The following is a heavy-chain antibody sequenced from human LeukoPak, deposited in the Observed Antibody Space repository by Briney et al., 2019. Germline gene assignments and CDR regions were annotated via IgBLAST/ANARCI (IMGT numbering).Heavy chain of an antibody. CDR2: ISSSSSYI. D-gene: IGHD3-10*02. V-gene: IGHV3-21*01. Sequence: GGSLRLSCAASGFTFSTYAMSWVRQAPGKGLEWVSSISSSSSYIYYADSVKGRFTISRDNAKNSLYLQMSSLRAEDTAVYYCAELGITMIGGVWGKGTTVTISS. CDR1: GFTFSTYA. J-gene: IGHJ6*04. CDR3: AELGITMIGGV.